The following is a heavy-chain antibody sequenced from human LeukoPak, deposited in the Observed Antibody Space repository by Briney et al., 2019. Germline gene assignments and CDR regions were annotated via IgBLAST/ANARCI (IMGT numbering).Heavy chain of an antibody. CDR3: ARGGFGSGSYSDY. CDR1: GYTFTSYD. J-gene: IGHJ4*02. V-gene: IGHV1-8*01. D-gene: IGHD3-10*01. Sequence: ASVKVSCKASGYTFTSYDINWVRQATGQGLEWMGWMNPNSGDTGYVQKFQGRVTMTRDTSISTAYMELSSLRSEDTAVYYCARGGFGSGSYSDYWVQGTLVTVSS. CDR2: MNPNSGDT.